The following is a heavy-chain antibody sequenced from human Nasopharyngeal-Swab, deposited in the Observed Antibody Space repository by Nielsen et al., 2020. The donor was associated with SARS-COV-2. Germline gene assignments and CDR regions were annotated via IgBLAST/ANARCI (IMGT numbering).Heavy chain of an antibody. J-gene: IGHJ4*02. CDR2: IGGSTGNT. CDR3: AKRYADTYGYPANFFDY. Sequence: GESLKISCAASGFTFSSYTMNWVRPAPGKGLEWVSTIGGSTGNTYYAASVKGRFTISRDNSKSTLYLQMNSLSAEDTAVYYCAKRYADTYGYPANFFDYWGPGTLVTVSS. D-gene: IGHD5-18*01. CDR1: GFTFSSYT. V-gene: IGHV3-23*01.